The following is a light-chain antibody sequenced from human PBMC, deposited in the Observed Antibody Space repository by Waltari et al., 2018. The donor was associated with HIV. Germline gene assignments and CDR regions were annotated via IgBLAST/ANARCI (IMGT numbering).Light chain of an antibody. CDR3: LQDYNYPWT. Sequence: AIQMTQSPSSLSASVGDRVTIPCRASQGIRNDLGWYQQKPGKAPKVLIYAASSLQSGVPSRFSGSVSGTDFTLTISSLQPEDFATYYCLQDYNYPWTFGQGTKVEIK. J-gene: IGKJ1*01. CDR2: AAS. V-gene: IGKV1-6*01. CDR1: QGIRND.